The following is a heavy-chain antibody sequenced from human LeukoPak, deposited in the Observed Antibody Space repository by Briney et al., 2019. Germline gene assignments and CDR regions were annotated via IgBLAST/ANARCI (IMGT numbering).Heavy chain of an antibody. CDR3: ARRHSVATMDWFDP. CDR1: GYTFTGYY. D-gene: IGHD5-12*01. V-gene: IGHV1-2*02. CDR2: INPNSGGT. Sequence: GASVKVSCKASGYTFTGYYMHWVRQAPGQGLEWMGWINPNSGGTNYAQKFQGRVTMTRDTSISTAYMELSRLRSDDTAVYYCARRHSVATMDWFDPWGQGTLVTVSS. J-gene: IGHJ5*02.